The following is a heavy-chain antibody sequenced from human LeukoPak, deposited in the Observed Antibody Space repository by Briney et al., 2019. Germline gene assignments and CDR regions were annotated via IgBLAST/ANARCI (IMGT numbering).Heavy chain of an antibody. CDR3: ARGPTVPSSSWYVPDY. D-gene: IGHD6-13*01. J-gene: IGHJ4*02. V-gene: IGHV4-59*01. CDR1: GGSIRNYY. CDR2: MSYGGST. Sequence: PSETLSLTCSVSGGSIRNYYWGWMRQPPGKGLEWVGYMSYGGSTYYNPSLKSRVTISAETSKNQFSLSLTSVTAADTAIYYCARGPTVPSSSWYVPDYWGQGTLVTASS.